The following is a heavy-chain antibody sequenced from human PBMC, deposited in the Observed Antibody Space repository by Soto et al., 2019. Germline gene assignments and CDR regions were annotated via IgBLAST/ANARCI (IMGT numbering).Heavy chain of an antibody. CDR1: GDSISSNSAT. J-gene: IGHJ4*02. V-gene: IGHV6-1*01. CDR2: TYYRSKWHN. D-gene: IGHD3-10*02. Sequence: TLSLPFGISGDSISSNSATWNWIRQFPSRGLEWLGRTYYRSKWHNEYAVSVKSRITINPDTSKNRFSLQLNSVTPEDTAVYYCANMDDVWGQGTLVTVSS. CDR3: ANMDDV.